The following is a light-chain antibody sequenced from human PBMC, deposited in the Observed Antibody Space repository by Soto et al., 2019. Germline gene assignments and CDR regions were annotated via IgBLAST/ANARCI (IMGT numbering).Light chain of an antibody. CDR3: QQRGGWPLT. CDR2: EAS. J-gene: IGKJ4*01. Sequence: EIVLTQSPATLSLSPGERATLSCRASQTVNTGLAWYQQKPGQAPRLLIYEASIRATGIPVRFGVSGSGTDFSLTISSLEPEDVGVYYCQQRGGWPLTFGGGTRLEIK. V-gene: IGKV3-11*01. CDR1: QTVNTG.